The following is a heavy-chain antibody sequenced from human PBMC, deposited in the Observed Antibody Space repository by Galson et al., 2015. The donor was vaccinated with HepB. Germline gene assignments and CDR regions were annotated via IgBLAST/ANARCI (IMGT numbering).Heavy chain of an antibody. V-gene: IGHV3-15*01. J-gene: IGHJ1*01. CDR2: IKSNTDVGTT. CDR1: GFTFSDAW. D-gene: IGHD2/OR15-2a*01. Sequence: SLRLSCAASGFTFSDAWMSWVRQAPGKGLEWVGRIKSNTDVGTTDYAAPVKGRFTISRDNSRNILYLQMNSLKTEDTAVYYCITHRGNSPSYSSEYFQHWGQGTLVTVSS. CDR3: ITHRGNSPSYSSEYFQH.